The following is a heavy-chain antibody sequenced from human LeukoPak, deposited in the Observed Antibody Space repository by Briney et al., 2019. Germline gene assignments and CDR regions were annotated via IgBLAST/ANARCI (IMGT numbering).Heavy chain of an antibody. Sequence: GGSLRLSCAASGFTVSSNYMSWVRQAPGKGLEWVAVIWYDGSNKYYADSVKGRFTISRDNSKNTLYLQMNSLRAEDTAVYYCAREGVDLGLKLFDYWGQGTLVTVSS. V-gene: IGHV3-33*08. CDR3: AREGVDLGLKLFDY. J-gene: IGHJ4*02. D-gene: IGHD1-7*01. CDR1: GFTVSSNY. CDR2: IWYDGSNK.